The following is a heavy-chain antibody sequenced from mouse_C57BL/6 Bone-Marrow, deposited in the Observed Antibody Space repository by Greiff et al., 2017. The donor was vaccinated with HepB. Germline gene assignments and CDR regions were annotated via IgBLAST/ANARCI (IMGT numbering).Heavy chain of an antibody. Sequence: EVKLVESGGGLVKPGGSLKLSCAASGFTFSSYTMSWVRQTPEKRLEWVATISGGGGNTYYPDSVKGRFTISRDNAKNTLYLQMSSLRSEDTALYYCAPRFAYWGQGTLVTVSA. CDR1: GFTFSSYT. V-gene: IGHV5-9*01. CDR2: ISGGGGNT. CDR3: APRFAY. J-gene: IGHJ3*01.